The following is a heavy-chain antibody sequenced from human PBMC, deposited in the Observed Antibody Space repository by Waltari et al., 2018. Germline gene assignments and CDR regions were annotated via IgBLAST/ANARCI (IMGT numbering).Heavy chain of an antibody. V-gene: IGHV1-69*05. Sequence: QVQLVQSGAEVKKPGSSVKVSCKASGGTFSSYAISWVRQAPGQGLEWMGGIIPIFGTANYAQKFQGRVTITTDESTSTAYMELSSLRSEDTAVYYCASLTYGGNSYYYYGMDVWGQGTTVTVSS. CDR1: GGTFSSYA. CDR3: ASLTYGGNSYYYYGMDV. D-gene: IGHD2-21*02. CDR2: IIPIFGTA. J-gene: IGHJ6*02.